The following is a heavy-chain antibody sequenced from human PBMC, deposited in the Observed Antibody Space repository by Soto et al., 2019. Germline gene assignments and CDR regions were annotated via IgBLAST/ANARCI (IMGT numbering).Heavy chain of an antibody. CDR3: GKERGLDH. CDR2: ITWDGKST. J-gene: IGHJ4*02. Sequence: QAGGSLRLSCEGSGFNFDRYTMHWVRQAPGKGLEWVSVITWDGKSTSYADSVKGRFTISRDDSKNSLYLQMDSLRTEDTALYYCGKERGLDHWGQGTLVTVPQ. V-gene: IGHV3-43*01. CDR1: GFNFDRYT. D-gene: IGHD5-12*01.